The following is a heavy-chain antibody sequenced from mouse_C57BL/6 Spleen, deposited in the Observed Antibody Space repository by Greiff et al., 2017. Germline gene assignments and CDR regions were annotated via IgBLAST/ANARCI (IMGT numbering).Heavy chain of an antibody. CDR1: GFTFSDYG. Sequence: EVMLVESGGGLVKPGGSLKLSCAASGFTFSDYGMHWVRQAPEKGLEWVAYISSGSSTLYYADTVKGRFTISRDNAKNTLFLQMTSLRSEDTAMYYCARNSEAMDYWGQGTSVTVSS. CDR3: ARNSEAMDY. CDR2: ISSGSSTL. V-gene: IGHV5-17*01. D-gene: IGHD3-1*01. J-gene: IGHJ4*01.